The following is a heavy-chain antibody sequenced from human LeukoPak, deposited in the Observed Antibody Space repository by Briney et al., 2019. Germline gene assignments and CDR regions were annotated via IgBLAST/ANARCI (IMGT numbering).Heavy chain of an antibody. V-gene: IGHV1-2*02. CDR2: INPNSGGT. D-gene: IGHD6-19*01. CDR3: ARLAVAGTLLRGDYYYYGMDV. J-gene: IGHJ6*02. Sequence: ASVKVSCKASGYTFTGYYMHWVRQAPGQGLEWMGWINPNSGGTNYAQKFQGRVTMTRDTSISTAYMELSRLRSGDTAVYYCARLAVAGTLLRGDYYYYGMDVWGQGTTVTVSS. CDR1: GYTFTGYY.